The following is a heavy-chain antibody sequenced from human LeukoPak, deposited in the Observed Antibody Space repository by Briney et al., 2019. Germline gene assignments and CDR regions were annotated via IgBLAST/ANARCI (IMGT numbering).Heavy chain of an antibody. Sequence: SETLSLTCAVYGGSFSGYYWSWIRQHPGKGLEWIGYIFYSGSTYYNPSLKSRVTISVDTSKNQFSLKLSSVTAADTAMYYCARVLCSGGSCPIDYWGQGTLVTVSS. J-gene: IGHJ4*02. CDR2: IFYSGST. CDR1: GGSFSGYY. D-gene: IGHD2-15*01. V-gene: IGHV4-31*11. CDR3: ARVLCSGGSCPIDY.